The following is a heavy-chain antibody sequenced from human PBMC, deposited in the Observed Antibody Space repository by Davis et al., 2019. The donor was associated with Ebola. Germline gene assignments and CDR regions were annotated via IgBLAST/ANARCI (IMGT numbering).Heavy chain of an antibody. V-gene: IGHV3-7*01. D-gene: IGHD1-14*01. CDR1: GFTSSSYW. Sequence: PGGSLRLSCAASGFTSSSYWMSWVRQAPGKGLEWVANIKQDGSEKYYVDSVKGRFTISRDNAKNSLYLQMNSLRAEDTAVYYCARDRIGGDAFDIWGQGTMVTVSS. J-gene: IGHJ3*02. CDR2: IKQDGSEK. CDR3: ARDRIGGDAFDI.